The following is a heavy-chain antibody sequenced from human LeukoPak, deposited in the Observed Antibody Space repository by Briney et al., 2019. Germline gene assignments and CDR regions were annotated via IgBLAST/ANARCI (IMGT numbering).Heavy chain of an antibody. D-gene: IGHD3-10*01. V-gene: IGHV3-30*02. Sequence: GGSLRLSCAASGFTFSSYGMHWVRQAPGKGLEWVAFIRYDGSNKYYADSVKGRFTISRDNSKNTLCLQMNSLRAEDTAVYYCAGGSTLDRGLVYYWGQGTLVTVSS. CDR1: GFTFSSYG. CDR3: AGGSTLDRGLVYY. CDR2: IRYDGSNK. J-gene: IGHJ4*02.